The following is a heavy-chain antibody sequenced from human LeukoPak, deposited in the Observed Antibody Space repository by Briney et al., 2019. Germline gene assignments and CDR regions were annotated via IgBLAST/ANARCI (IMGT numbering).Heavy chain of an antibody. D-gene: IGHD3-10*01. Sequence: GESLKISCKGSGYSFTSYWISWVRQMPGKGLEWMGRIDPSDSYTNYSPSFQGHVTISADKSISTAYLQWSSLKASDTAMCYCARIEYYYGSGSYSYFDYWGQGTLVTVSS. CDR2: IDPSDSYT. J-gene: IGHJ4*02. V-gene: IGHV5-10-1*01. CDR1: GYSFTSYW. CDR3: ARIEYYYGSGSYSYFDY.